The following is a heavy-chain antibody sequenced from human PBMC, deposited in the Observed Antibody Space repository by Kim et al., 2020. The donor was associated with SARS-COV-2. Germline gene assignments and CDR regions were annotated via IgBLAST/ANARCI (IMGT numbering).Heavy chain of an antibody. CDR1: GFTFDDYA. CDR2: IIWNSGSI. CDR3: AKDISSGWFYYGMDV. V-gene: IGHV3-9*01. D-gene: IGHD6-19*01. Sequence: GGSLRLSCAASGFTFDDYAMHWVRQAPGKGLEWVSGIIWNSGSIGYADSVKGRFTISRDNANNSLYLQMNSLRAEDTALYYCAKDISSGWFYYGMDVWGQGTTVTVSS. J-gene: IGHJ6*02.